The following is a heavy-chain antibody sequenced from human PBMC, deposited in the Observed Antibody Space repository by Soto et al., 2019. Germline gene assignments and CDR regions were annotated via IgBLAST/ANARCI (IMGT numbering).Heavy chain of an antibody. V-gene: IGHV4-34*01. Sequence: SETLSLTCAVYGGSFSGYYWTWIRQPPGRGLEWIGEIDHTGTTNYRPSLKSRVTISVDTSKNQFSLKLSPVTAADTAVYYCTRGPYGLDVWGQGTTVTVSS. J-gene: IGHJ6*02. CDR2: IDHTGTT. CDR3: TRGPYGLDV. CDR1: GGSFSGYY.